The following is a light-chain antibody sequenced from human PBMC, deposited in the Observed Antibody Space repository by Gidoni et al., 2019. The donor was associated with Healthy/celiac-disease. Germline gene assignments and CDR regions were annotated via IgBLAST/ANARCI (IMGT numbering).Light chain of an antibody. J-gene: IGKJ5*01. CDR3: QQNGSSPLT. CDR2: GAS. V-gene: IGKV3-20*01. CDR1: QSVSSCY. Sequence: EIVLTHSPGTLSLSPGERATLSCRASQSVSSCYLALYQQTPSQAPRLLLYGASSRATGISDRCSGSGSGTDFTLTISRLEPEDFAVYYCQQNGSSPLTFGQGTRLEIK.